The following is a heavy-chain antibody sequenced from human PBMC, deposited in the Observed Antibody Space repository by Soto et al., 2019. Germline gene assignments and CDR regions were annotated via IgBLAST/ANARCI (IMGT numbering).Heavy chain of an antibody. V-gene: IGHV3-30-3*01. Sequence: GGSLRLSCAASGFTFNSYAMHWVRQAPGKGLEWVAVISYDGSNKYYADSVKGRFTISRDNSKNTLYLQMNSLRAEDTAVYYCARDVKQRWLQSAYFDYWGQGTLVTVSS. CDR1: GFTFNSYA. CDR2: ISYDGSNK. CDR3: ARDVKQRWLQSAYFDY. D-gene: IGHD5-12*01. J-gene: IGHJ4*02.